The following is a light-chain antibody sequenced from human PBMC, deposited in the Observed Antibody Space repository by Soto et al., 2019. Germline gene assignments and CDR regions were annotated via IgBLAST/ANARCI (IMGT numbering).Light chain of an antibody. CDR3: QQYYATWT. V-gene: IGKV1-5*03. CDR2: NAS. J-gene: IGKJ1*01. CDR1: QSVSSW. Sequence: DILMTQSPATLSSSVGDRVTITCRASQSVSSWLAWYQQKPGQAPKLLIYNASTLQSGVPSRFSGSGSGTEFTLAIRSLQPDASANYYCQQYYATWTFGQGTKLEIK.